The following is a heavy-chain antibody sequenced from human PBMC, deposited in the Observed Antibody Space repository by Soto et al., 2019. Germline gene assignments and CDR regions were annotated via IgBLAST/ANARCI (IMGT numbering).Heavy chain of an antibody. CDR1: GGSISSYY. D-gene: IGHD3-10*01. CDR3: ARAKLLWFGESPDNWFDP. J-gene: IGHJ5*02. CDR2: IYYSGST. Sequence: SETLSLTCTVSGGSISSYYWSWIRQPPGKGLEWIGYIYYSGSTNYNPSLKSRVTISVDTSKNQFSLKLSSVTAADTAVYYCARAKLLWFGESPDNWFDPWGQGTLVTVSS. V-gene: IGHV4-59*01.